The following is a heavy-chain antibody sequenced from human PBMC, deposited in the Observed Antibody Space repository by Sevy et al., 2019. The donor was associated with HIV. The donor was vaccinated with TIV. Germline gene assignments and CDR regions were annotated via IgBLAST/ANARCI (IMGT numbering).Heavy chain of an antibody. CDR2: ISSSGSTI. V-gene: IGHV3-48*03. D-gene: IGHD6-19*01. CDR1: GFTFSYYE. J-gene: IGHJ5*02. Sequence: GGSLRLSCAASGFTFSYYEMNWVRQAPGRGLEWVSYISSSGSTIYYADSVKGRFTISRDNAKNSLYLQMNSLRAEDTAVYYCVREIGEQWLSVDWFDPWGQGTLVTVSS. CDR3: VREIGEQWLSVDWFDP.